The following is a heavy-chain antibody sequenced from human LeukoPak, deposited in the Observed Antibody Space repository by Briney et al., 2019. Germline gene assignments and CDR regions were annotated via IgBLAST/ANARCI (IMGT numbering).Heavy chain of an antibody. D-gene: IGHD6-19*01. J-gene: IGHJ4*02. CDR1: GFTFNNYG. CDR3: AKHSSGWYEIDY. CDR2: IGRDGVST. V-gene: IGHV3-23*01. Sequence: GGSLRLSCAASGFTFNNYGMSWVRQAPGKGLEWVSAIGRDGVSTYYADSVKGRFTISRDNSKSTLYLQMSSLRVEDTAVYYCAKHSSGWYEIDYWGQGTLVTVSS.